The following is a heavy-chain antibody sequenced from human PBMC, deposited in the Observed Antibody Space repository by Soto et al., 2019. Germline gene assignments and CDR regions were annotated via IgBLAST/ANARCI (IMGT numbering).Heavy chain of an antibody. J-gene: IGHJ3*02. V-gene: IGHV3-23*01. CDR2: ISGSGGST. Sequence: PGGSLILSCAASGFTFSSYAMSWVRQAPGKGLEWVSAISGSGGSTYYADSVKGRFTISRDNSKNTLYLQMNSLRAEDTAVYYCAKVMGYYVQEDAFDIWGQGTMVTVSS. D-gene: IGHD3-10*02. CDR3: AKVMGYYVQEDAFDI. CDR1: GFTFSSYA.